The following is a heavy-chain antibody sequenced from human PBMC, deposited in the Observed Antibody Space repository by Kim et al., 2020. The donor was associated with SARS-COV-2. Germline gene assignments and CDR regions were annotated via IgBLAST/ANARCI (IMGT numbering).Heavy chain of an antibody. CDR3: ARVGGGITIFGVVIRGASDY. V-gene: IGHV3-48*03. J-gene: IGHJ4*02. Sequence: GRFTISRDNAKNALYLQMNSLRAEDTAVYYCARVGGGITIFGVVIRGASDYWGQGTLVTVSS. D-gene: IGHD3-3*01.